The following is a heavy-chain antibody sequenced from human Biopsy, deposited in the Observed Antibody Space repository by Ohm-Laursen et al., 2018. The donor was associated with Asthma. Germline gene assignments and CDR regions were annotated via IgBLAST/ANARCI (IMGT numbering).Heavy chain of an antibody. D-gene: IGHD5-12*01. J-gene: IGHJ6*02. Sequence: LSLTCEAAGFTISTYWMHWVRQAPGKGLVWVSRISSDGRSTHYADSVTGRFTISRDNAKNTLYLQMNRLRADDTALYYCTRVLSKYSGACKRFFYHYGMDVWGRGTTVTVSS. CDR2: ISSDGRST. V-gene: IGHV3-74*01. CDR1: GFTISTYW. CDR3: TRVLSKYSGACKRFFYHYGMDV.